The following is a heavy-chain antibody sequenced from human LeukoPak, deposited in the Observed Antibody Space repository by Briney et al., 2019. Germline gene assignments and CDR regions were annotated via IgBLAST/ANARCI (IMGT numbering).Heavy chain of an antibody. CDR2: IKEDGSVK. CDR3: ARLPYYFDY. Sequence: GGSLRLSCAASGFTFSSYWMSWVRQAPGKGLEWVASIKEDGSVKYYVDSVKGRFTIPRDNVKNSLYLQMNSLRAEDTAVYYCARLPYYFDYWGQGTLVTVSS. CDR1: GFTFSSYW. J-gene: IGHJ4*02. V-gene: IGHV3-7*01.